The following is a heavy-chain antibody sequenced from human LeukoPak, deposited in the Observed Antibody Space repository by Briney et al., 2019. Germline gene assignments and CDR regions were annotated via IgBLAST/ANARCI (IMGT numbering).Heavy chain of an antibody. CDR1: GFTFSSYA. Sequence: GGSLRLSCAASGFTFSSYAMSWVRQAPGKGLEWVSAISGSGGSTYYADSVKGRFTISRDNSKNTLYLQMNSLRAEDTAAYYCAKDESSYYYDSSGYYGDYWGQGTLVTVSS. D-gene: IGHD3-22*01. V-gene: IGHV3-23*01. CDR3: AKDESSYYYDSSGYYGDY. J-gene: IGHJ4*02. CDR2: ISGSGGST.